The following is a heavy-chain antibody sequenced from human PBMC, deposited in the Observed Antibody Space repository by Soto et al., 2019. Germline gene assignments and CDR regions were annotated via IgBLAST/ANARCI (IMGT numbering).Heavy chain of an antibody. CDR1: GDSISSGGYY. J-gene: IGHJ5*02. D-gene: IGHD3-10*01. Sequence: QVQLQESGPGLVKPSQTLSLTCTVSGDSISSGGYYWSWIRQHPGNGLEWIGSIYYSGATYYNPSLKTRFITSVDTSRNQFSLKLTSVTAADTAVYYCARGFLRPPRHDSETSTWFDPWGLGTLVTVSS. CDR3: ARGFLRPPRHDSETSTWFDP. CDR2: IYYSGAT. V-gene: IGHV4-31*03.